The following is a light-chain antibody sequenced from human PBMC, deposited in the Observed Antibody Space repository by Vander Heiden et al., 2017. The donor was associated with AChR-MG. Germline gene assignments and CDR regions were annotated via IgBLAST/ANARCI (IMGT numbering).Light chain of an antibody. CDR1: SSNIGAAYD. V-gene: IGLV1-40*01. CDR3: QSYDVSLSAAV. Sequence: QSVLTQPPSVSGAPGQRVTISCTGTSSNIGAAYDVPWYQHLPGTAPKLLIYGNSNRPSGVPDRFSASKSDTSASLAVTGLHPDDEAVYYCQSYDVSLSAAVFGGGTKLTVL. CDR2: GNS. J-gene: IGLJ2*01.